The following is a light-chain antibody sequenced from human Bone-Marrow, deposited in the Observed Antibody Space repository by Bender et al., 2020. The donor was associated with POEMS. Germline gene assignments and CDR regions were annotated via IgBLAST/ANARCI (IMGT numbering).Light chain of an antibody. CDR1: SSDVGSYNL. V-gene: IGLV2-14*02. CDR2: EVS. CDR3: SSYTRTTTRV. J-gene: IGLJ1*01. Sequence: QSALTQPASVSGSPGQSITISCTGSSSDVGSYNLVSWYQQHPGKAPKLLIYEVSNRPSGVSNRFSGSKSGNTASLTISGLQAEDEADYYCSSYTRTTTRVFGTGTKVTV.